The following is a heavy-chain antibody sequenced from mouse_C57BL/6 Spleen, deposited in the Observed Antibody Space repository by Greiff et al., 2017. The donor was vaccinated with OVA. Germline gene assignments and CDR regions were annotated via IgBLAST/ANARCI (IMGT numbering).Heavy chain of an antibody. V-gene: IGHV1-80*01. Sequence: VQLQQSGAELVKPGASVKISCKASGYAFSSYWMNWVKQRPGKGLEWIGQIYPGDGDTNYNGKFKGKATLTADKSSSTAYMQLSSLTSEDSAVYFCARSPITTVVATDWYFDVWGTGTTVTVSS. J-gene: IGHJ1*03. CDR2: IYPGDGDT. CDR3: ARSPITTVVATDWYFDV. CDR1: GYAFSSYW. D-gene: IGHD1-1*01.